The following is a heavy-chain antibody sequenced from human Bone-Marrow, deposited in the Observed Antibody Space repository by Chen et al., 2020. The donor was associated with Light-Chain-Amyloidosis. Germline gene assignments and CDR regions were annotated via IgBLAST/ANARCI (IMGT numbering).Heavy chain of an antibody. J-gene: IGHJ6*03. D-gene: IGHD3-10*01. V-gene: IGHV1-69*13. CDR2: IIPSCGTT. CDR1: GTTFNNYA. CDR3: ARARRKSDWELRYFLDV. Sequence: QVQLVQSGAEVKKPGSSVKVSCKASGTTFNNYAFAWVRQAPGQGLEWMGKIIPSCGTTNYAQKFQGRVTITADESTTTIHMELTSLKSEDAAVYYCARARRKSDWELRYFLDVWGNGTTVTVSS.